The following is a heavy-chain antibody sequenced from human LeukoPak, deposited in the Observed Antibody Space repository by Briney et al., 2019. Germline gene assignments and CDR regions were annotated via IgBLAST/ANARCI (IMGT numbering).Heavy chain of an antibody. J-gene: IGHJ4*02. CDR1: GFTFDDYA. Sequence: GGSLRLSCAASGFTFDDYAMHWVRQAPGKGLEWVSGISWNSGSIGYADSVKGRFTISRDNAKNSLYLQMNSLRSEDTAVYYCARGAGYGDFRIDYWGQGTLVTVSS. V-gene: IGHV3-9*01. CDR3: ARGAGYGDFRIDY. D-gene: IGHD4-17*01. CDR2: ISWNSGSI.